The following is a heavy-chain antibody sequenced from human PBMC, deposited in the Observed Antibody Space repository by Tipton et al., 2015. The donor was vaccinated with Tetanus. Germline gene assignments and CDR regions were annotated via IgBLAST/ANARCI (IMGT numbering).Heavy chain of an antibody. CDR1: GYTFTGYY. J-gene: IGHJ6*02. D-gene: IGHD3-22*01. CDR2: IDPNSGGT. V-gene: IGHV1-2*02. Sequence: QVQLVQSGAEVKKPGASVKVSCKASGYTFTGYYIYWVRQAPGQGLEWMGWIDPNSGGTVYAQKFHGRVTMTRDTSISTAYMGLRSLRSDDTAVYYCARDRGDYIYYGMDVWGPGTTVTVS. CDR3: ARDRGDYIYYGMDV.